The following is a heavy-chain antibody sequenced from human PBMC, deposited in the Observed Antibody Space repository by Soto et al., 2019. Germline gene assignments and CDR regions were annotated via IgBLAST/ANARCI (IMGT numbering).Heavy chain of an antibody. CDR2: ISYDGSNK. J-gene: IGHJ6*02. D-gene: IGHD6-13*01. CDR3: AKDLIPSTYSSRFYYYYGMDV. V-gene: IGHV3-30*18. CDR1: GFTFSSYG. Sequence: PGGSLRLSCAASGFTFSSYGMHWVRQAPGKGLEWVAVISYDGSNKYYADSVKGRFTISRDNSKNTLYLQMNSLRAEDTAVYYCAKDLIPSTYSSRFYYYYGMDVWGQGTTVTVSS.